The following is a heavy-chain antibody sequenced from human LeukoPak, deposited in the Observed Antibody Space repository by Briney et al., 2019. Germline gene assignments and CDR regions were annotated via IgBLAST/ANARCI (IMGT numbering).Heavy chain of an antibody. CDR3: ARGSQDSGSYYLGY. V-gene: IGHV3-53*01. CDR2: IYSGGST. D-gene: IGHD3-10*01. CDR1: GFTVSSNY. Sequence: GRSLRLSCAASGFTVSSNYMSWVRQAPGKGLEGVSVIYSGGSTYYADSVRGRFTISRDSSKNTLYLQMNNLRAEDTAVYYCARGSQDSGSYYLGYWGQGTLVTVSS. J-gene: IGHJ4*02.